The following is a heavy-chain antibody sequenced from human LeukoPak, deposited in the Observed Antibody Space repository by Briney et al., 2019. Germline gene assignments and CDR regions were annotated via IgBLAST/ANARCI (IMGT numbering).Heavy chain of an antibody. D-gene: IGHD3-3*01. CDR3: ARELSRFLELDY. J-gene: IGHJ4*02. Sequence: ASVKVSCKASGYTFTSYGISWVRQAPGQGLEWMGWISAYNGNTNYAQKLQGRVTMTTDTSTSTAYMELRSPRSDDTAVYYCARELSRFLELDYWGQGTLVTVSS. CDR2: ISAYNGNT. CDR1: GYTFTSYG. V-gene: IGHV1-18*01.